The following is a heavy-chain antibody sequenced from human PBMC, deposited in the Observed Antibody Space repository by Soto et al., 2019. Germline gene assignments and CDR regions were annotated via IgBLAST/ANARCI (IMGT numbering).Heavy chain of an antibody. J-gene: IGHJ6*02. CDR2: IYYSGST. CDR3: ARFKWGMDV. V-gene: IGHV4-59*01. CDR1: GGSISSYY. D-gene: IGHD2-8*01. Sequence: LSLTCTVSGGSISSYYWSWIRQPPGKGLEWIGYIYYSGSTNYNPSLKSRVTISVDTSKNQFSLKLSSVTAADTAVYYCARFKWGMDVWGQGTTVTVSS.